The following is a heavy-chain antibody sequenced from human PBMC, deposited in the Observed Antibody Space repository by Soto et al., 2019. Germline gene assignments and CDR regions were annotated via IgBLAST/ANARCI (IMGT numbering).Heavy chain of an antibody. V-gene: IGHV3-23*01. D-gene: IGHD4-17*01. J-gene: IGHJ6*02. CDR3: AKSRSAVTTWADYGMDV. CDR2: ISGSGGST. CDR1: GFTFSSYA. Sequence: EVQLLESGGGLVQPGGSLRLSCAASGFTFSSYAMSWVRQAPGKGLEWVSAISGSGGSTYYADSVKGRFTFSRDNSKNTLYLQMNSLRAEDTAVYYCAKSRSAVTTWADYGMDVWGQGTTVTVSS.